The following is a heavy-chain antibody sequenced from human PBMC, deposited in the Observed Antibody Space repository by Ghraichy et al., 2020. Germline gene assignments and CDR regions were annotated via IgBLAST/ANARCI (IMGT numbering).Heavy chain of an antibody. CDR2: ITTYTAST. D-gene: IGHD2-2*03. J-gene: IGHJ5*02. V-gene: IGHV1-18*04. CDR1: AYTFTRYR. CDR3: ATGYCKSDNCYPPNH. Sequence: ASVKVSCKTSAYTFTRYRFSWVRQAPGQGLEWMGWITTYTASTNYAQKFRGRVTMSTDTSTTTAFLQLRSLTSDDTAIYYCATGYCKSDNCYPPNHWGQGTLVTVSS.